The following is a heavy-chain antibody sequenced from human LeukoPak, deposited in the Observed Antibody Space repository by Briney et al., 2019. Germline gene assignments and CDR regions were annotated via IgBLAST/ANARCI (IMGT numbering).Heavy chain of an antibody. Sequence: GGSLRLSCAVSGFTFSSYWMSWVRQAPGKGLEWVSYISSSGSTIYYADSVKGRFTISRDNAKNSLYLQMNSLRAEDTAVYYCARAPAPSIVIAGTPPFDYWGQGTLVTVSS. CDR1: GFTFSSYW. D-gene: IGHD6-13*01. CDR2: ISSSGSTI. J-gene: IGHJ4*02. CDR3: ARAPAPSIVIAGTPPFDY. V-gene: IGHV3-48*04.